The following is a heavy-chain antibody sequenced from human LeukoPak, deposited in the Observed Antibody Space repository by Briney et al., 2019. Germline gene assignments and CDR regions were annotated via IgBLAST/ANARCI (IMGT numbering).Heavy chain of an antibody. CDR2: ISSSSSYI. Sequence: PGGSLRLSCAASGFTFSSYSMNWVRQAPGKGLEWVSSISSSSSYIYYADSVKGRFTISRDNAKNSLYLQMNSLRAEDTAVYYCARDSVVAATFDYWGQGTLVTVSS. V-gene: IGHV3-21*01. J-gene: IGHJ4*02. D-gene: IGHD2-15*01. CDR1: GFTFSSYS. CDR3: ARDSVVAATFDY.